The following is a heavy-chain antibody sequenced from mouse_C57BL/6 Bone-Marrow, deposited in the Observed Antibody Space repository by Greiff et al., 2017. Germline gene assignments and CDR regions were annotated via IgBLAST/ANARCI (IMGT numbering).Heavy chain of an antibody. D-gene: IGHD5-5*01. Sequence: QVHVKQSGAELVKPGASVKLSCKASGYTFTSYWMHWVKQRPGPGLEWIGMIHPNSGSTNSNEKFKSKATLTVEKSSITAYRQRLSLTSEDSAVYYCARGLPFAYWGQGTLVTVSA. CDR1: GYTFTSYW. CDR2: IHPNSGST. CDR3: ARGLPFAY. V-gene: IGHV1-64*01. J-gene: IGHJ3*01.